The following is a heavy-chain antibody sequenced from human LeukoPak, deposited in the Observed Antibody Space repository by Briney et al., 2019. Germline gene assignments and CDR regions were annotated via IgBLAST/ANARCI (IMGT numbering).Heavy chain of an antibody. J-gene: IGHJ5*02. V-gene: IGHV4-30-2*01. Sequence: SETLSLTCAVSGGSISSGGYSWSWLRQPPGKGLEWIGYMYHSGSTYYNPSLKSRVTISVDRSKNQFSLKLSSVTAADTAVYYCARAAPYGSGRNWFDPWGQGTLVTVSS. CDR3: ARAAPYGSGRNWFDP. CDR2: MYHSGST. D-gene: IGHD3-10*01. CDR1: GGSISSGGYS.